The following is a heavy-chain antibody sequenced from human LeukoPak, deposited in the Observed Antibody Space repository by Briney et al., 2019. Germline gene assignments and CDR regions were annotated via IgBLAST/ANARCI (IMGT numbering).Heavy chain of an antibody. CDR1: GGPISSGSYY. CDR3: ARARAYGWELLPTYFDL. Sequence: SQTLSLTCTVSGGPISSGSYYWSWIRQPAGKGLEWIGRIYTSGSTNYNPSLKSRVTMSGDTSKTQFSLKLTSVTAADTAVYYCARARAYGWELLPTYFDLWGRGTLVTVSS. CDR2: IYTSGST. J-gene: IGHJ2*01. D-gene: IGHD1-26*01. V-gene: IGHV4-61*02.